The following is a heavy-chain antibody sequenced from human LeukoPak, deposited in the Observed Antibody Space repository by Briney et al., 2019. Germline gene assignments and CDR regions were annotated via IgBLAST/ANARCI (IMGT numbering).Heavy chain of an antibody. D-gene: IGHD2-21*02. CDR1: GFTFSSYG. J-gene: IGHJ4*02. CDR3: AKPGHYCGSDCSIFDY. Sequence: GGCLRLSCAASGFTFSSYGMHWVRQAPGKGLEWVAVISYDGSNKYYADSVKGRFTISRDNSKNTLYLQMNSLRAEDTAVYYCAKPGHYCGSDCSIFDYWGQGTLVTVSS. CDR2: ISYDGSNK. V-gene: IGHV3-30*18.